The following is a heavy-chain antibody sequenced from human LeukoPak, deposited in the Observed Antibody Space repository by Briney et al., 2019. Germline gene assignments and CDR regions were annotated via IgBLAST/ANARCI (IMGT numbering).Heavy chain of an antibody. CDR3: ARGFRGVNFDY. J-gene: IGHJ4*02. V-gene: IGHV1-3*03. CDR1: GYTFTSYA. Sequence: ASVKVSCKASGYTFTSYAMHWVRQAPGQRLEWTGWINAGNSNTKYSQEFQGRVTITRDTSASTAYMELSSLRSEDMAVYYCARGFRGVNFDYWGQGTLVTVSS. D-gene: IGHD3-10*01. CDR2: INAGNSNT.